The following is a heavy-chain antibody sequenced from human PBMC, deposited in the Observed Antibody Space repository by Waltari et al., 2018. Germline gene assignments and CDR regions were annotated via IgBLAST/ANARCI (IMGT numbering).Heavy chain of an antibody. D-gene: IGHD3-22*01. CDR1: GFTFSSHW. J-gene: IGHJ4*02. Sequence: EVQLVESGGGLVQPGGSLRLSCAASGFTFSSHWMYWVRQTPGKGFVWVSGINSDGSSTSYADSVKGRVTISRDNAKNTLYLQMNSLRAEDTAVYYCVRDSSGTYWGQGTQVTVSS. CDR2: INSDGSST. V-gene: IGHV3-74*01. CDR3: VRDSSGTY.